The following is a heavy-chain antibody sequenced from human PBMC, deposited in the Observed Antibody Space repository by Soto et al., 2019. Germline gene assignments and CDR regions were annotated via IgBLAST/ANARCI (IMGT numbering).Heavy chain of an antibody. CDR3: AKAPIPTFVRGVIFGGVLAV. D-gene: IGHD3-10*02. V-gene: IGHV1-69*13. CDR1: GGTFSSYA. J-gene: IGHJ6*02. Sequence: SVKVSCKASGGTFSSYAISWVRQAPGQGLEWMGGIIPIFGTANYAQKFQGRVTITADESTSTAYMELSSLRSEDTAVYYCAKAPIPTFVRGVIFGGVLAVCGQGTTVTVSS. CDR2: IIPIFGTA.